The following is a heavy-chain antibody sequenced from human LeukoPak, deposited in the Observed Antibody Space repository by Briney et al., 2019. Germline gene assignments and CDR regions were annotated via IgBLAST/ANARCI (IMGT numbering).Heavy chain of an antibody. V-gene: IGHV4-59*01. CDR3: AGDVMSTALDAFDV. CDR1: GGSISSYY. Sequence: PSETLSLTCTVSGGSISSYYWSWIRQPPGKGLELIGYIYNSGSPTYNPSLKSRVTISVDTSKNQFSLQLRSVTAADTAVYYCAGDVMSTALDAFDVWGQGTMVTVSS. CDR2: IYNSGSP. J-gene: IGHJ3*01. D-gene: IGHD1-1*01.